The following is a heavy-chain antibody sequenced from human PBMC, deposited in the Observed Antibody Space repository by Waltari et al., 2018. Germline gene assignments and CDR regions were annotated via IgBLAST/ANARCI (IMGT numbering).Heavy chain of an antibody. CDR1: GFTFSDYY. CDR3: AREEAYSSSYPFGY. CDR2: ISSSGSTI. V-gene: IGHV3-11*01. D-gene: IGHD6-13*01. J-gene: IGHJ4*02. Sequence: QVQLVESGGGLVKPGGSRRLSCAASGFTFSDYYMRWIRQAPGKGLEWVSYISSSGSTIYYADSVKGRFTISRDNAKNSLYLQMNSLRAEDAAVYYCAREEAYSSSYPFGYWGQGTLVTVSS.